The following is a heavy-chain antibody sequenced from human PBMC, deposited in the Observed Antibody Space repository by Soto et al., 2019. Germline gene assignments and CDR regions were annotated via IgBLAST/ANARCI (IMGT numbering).Heavy chain of an antibody. J-gene: IGHJ4*02. Sequence: QVQLQESGPGLVKPSGTLSLTCAVSGGSISSSNWWSWVRQPPGKGLEWIGGIYHSGSTNYNPSLKSRVTISVDKSKNQFSLKLSSVTAADTAVYYCASSYALGYCSGGSCYPPFFWGQGTLVTVSS. CDR3: ASSYALGYCSGGSCYPPFF. CDR1: GGSISSSNW. CDR2: IYHSGST. V-gene: IGHV4-4*02. D-gene: IGHD2-15*01.